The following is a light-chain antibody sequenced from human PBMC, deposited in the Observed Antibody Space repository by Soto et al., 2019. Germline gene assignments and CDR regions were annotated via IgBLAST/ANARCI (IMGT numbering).Light chain of an antibody. V-gene: IGLV2-14*01. CDR3: SSYTSSSVV. CDR1: SSDVGGYNY. Sequence: QSVLTQPASVSGSPGQSITISCTGTSSDVGGYNYVSWYQQYPGKAPKLMIYDVSNRPSGVSNRFSGSKSGNTASLTISGLQAEDEADYYCSSYTSSSVVFGGGTQLTVL. CDR2: DVS. J-gene: IGLJ2*01.